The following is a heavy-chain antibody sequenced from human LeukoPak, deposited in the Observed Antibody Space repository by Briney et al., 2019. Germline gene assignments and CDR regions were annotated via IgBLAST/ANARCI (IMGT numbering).Heavy chain of an antibody. J-gene: IGHJ4*02. CDR3: ARTTYTSSRFDF. D-gene: IGHD6-13*01. CDR2: VNSDGSTT. Sequence: GGSLRLSCAASGFTFSSYWIHWVRQAPGKGLAWVSRVNSDGSTTTYADSVEGRFTISRDNAKNTVYLQMNSLRAEDTGVYYCARTTYTSSRFDFWGQGTLVTVSS. V-gene: IGHV3-74*03. CDR1: GFTFSSYW.